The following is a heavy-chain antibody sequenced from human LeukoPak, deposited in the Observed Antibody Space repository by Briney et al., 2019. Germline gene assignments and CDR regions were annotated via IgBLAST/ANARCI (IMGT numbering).Heavy chain of an antibody. CDR1: GGSIRSYS. Sequence: SETLSLTCTVSGGSIRSYSWSWIRQPPGKGLEWIGYIYYSGSTNYNPSLKSRVNISVDTSKNQFSLKLSSVTAADTAVYYCARLTYYYDSSGRHEYFDYWGQGTLVTVSS. CDR2: IYYSGST. D-gene: IGHD3-22*01. CDR3: ARLTYYYDSSGRHEYFDY. J-gene: IGHJ4*02. V-gene: IGHV4-59*01.